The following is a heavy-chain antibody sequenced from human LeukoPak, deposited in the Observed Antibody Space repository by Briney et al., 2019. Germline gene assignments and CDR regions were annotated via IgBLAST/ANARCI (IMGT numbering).Heavy chain of an antibody. D-gene: IGHD3-22*01. CDR2: FDPEDGET. J-gene: IGHJ4*02. CDR1: GYTLTELS. CDR3: ATSLYYYDSSGYYRVFDY. Sequence: ASVKVSCKVSGYTLTELSMHWVRQAPGKGLEWMGGFDPEDGETIYAQKFQGRVTMTEDTSTDTAYMELSSLRSEDTAVYYCATSLYYYDSSGYYRVFDYWGQGTLVTVSS. V-gene: IGHV1-24*01.